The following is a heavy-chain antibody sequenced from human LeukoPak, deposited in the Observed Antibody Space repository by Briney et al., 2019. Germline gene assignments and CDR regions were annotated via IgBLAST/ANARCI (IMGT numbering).Heavy chain of an antibody. D-gene: IGHD6-6*01. J-gene: IGHJ4*02. CDR3: AKDSLYKSSNFDY. CDR1: GFIFSRYG. CDR2: IRYDGMNK. Sequence: GESLRLSCVASGFIFSRYGMHWVRQAPGKGLEWVAFIRYDGMNKYYADSVKGRFSISRDNSNNTLYLQMNSLRAEDTAVYYCAKDSLYKSSNFDYWGQGTLVTVSS. V-gene: IGHV3-30*02.